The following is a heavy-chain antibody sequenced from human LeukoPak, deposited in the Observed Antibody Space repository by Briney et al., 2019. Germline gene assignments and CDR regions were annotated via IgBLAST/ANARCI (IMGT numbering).Heavy chain of an antibody. J-gene: IGHJ4*02. D-gene: IGHD3-22*01. CDR1: GFTFSSHS. V-gene: IGHV3-23*01. CDR2: ISGTGGST. Sequence: PGGSLRLSCAASGFTFSSHSMNWVRQAPGKGLEWVSSISGTGGSTHYADSVKGRFTISRDNSKNTLYLQMNSLRAGDTAIYYCAKSSYYDSSGFYREYYSDYWGQGTLVPVSS. CDR3: AKSSYYDSSGFYREYYSDY.